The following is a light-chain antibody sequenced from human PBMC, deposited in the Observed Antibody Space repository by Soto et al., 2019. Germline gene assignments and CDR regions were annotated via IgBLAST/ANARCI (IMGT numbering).Light chain of an antibody. V-gene: IGLV1-40*01. J-gene: IGLJ2*01. CDR1: SCNIGAGYD. CDR2: GNS. CDR3: PSYDGSLSGV. Sequence: QSVLTQPPSVSGAPGQWVTISCTGTSCNIGAGYDVYWYQQLPGTAPKLLIYGNSKRPSGVPDRFSGSKSGNSASLAITGLQAEDEADYYCPSYDGSLSGVFGGGTKLTVL.